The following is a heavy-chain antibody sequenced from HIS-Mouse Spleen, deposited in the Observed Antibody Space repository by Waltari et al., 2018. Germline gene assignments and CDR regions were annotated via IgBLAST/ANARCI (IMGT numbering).Heavy chain of an antibody. V-gene: IGHV4-39*07. Sequence: QLQLQESGPGLVKPSETLSLTCTVSGGSISSSSSYWGWIRQPPGRGLEWIGSIYYSEGTYINPSVKRRVTISVDTSKNQFSRKLSSVTAADTAVYYCAREIPYSSSWYDWYFDLWGRGTLVTVSS. J-gene: IGHJ2*01. CDR2: IYYSEGT. CDR1: GGSISSSSSY. D-gene: IGHD6-13*01. CDR3: AREIPYSSSWYDWYFDL.